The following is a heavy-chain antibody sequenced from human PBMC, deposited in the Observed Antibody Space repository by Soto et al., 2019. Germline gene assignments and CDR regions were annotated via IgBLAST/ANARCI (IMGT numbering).Heavy chain of an antibody. CDR1: GFTFSDYY. CDR3: AREYYDSSGYYSSGRYYFDY. Sequence: GGSLRLSCAASGFTFSDYYMSWIRQAPGKGLEWVSYISSSSTYTNYADSVKGRFTITRDNAKNSLYLQMNSLRAEDTAVYYCAREYYDSSGYYSSGRYYFDYWGQGTLVTVSS. D-gene: IGHD3-22*01. J-gene: IGHJ4*02. CDR2: ISSSSTYT. V-gene: IGHV3-11*06.